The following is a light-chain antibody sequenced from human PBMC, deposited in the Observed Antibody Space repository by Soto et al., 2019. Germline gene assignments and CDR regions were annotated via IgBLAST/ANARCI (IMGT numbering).Light chain of an antibody. V-gene: IGKV3-11*01. J-gene: IGKJ1*01. CDR3: QQRSNWPRT. CDR2: DAS. CDR1: QSVSSD. Sequence: ELVLPPSPATLPLSPGARATLSCRASQSVSSDLAWYQQKPGQAPRLLIYDASNRATGIPARFSGSGSGTDFTLTISSLEPEDFAVYYCQQRSNWPRTFGQGTKVDIK.